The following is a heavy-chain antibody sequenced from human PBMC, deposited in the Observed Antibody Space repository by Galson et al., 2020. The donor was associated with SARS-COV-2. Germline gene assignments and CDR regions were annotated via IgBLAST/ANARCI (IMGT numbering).Heavy chain of an antibody. CDR1: GFTFRSYS. J-gene: IGHJ4*02. CDR3: AAYFDY. Sequence: TGGSLRLSCAASGFTFRSYSMNWVRQAPGKGLEWVSSISSSSSYIYYSDSVKGRFTISRDDAENSLYLEMNSLRAEDTAMYYCAAYFDYWGQGTLVTVSS. V-gene: IGHV3-21*04. CDR2: ISSSSSYI.